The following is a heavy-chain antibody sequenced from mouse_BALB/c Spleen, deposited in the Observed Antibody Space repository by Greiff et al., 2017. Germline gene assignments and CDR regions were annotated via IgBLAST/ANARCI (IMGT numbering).Heavy chain of an antibody. J-gene: IGHJ4*01. CDR3: ARRDGKTAMDY. V-gene: IGHV3-2*02. CDR2: ISYSGST. CDR1: GYSITSDYA. D-gene: IGHD2-1*01. Sequence: EVKLMESGPGLVKPSQSLSLTCTVTGYSITSDYAWNWIRQFPGNKLEWMGYISYSGSTSYNPSLKSRISITRDTSKNQFFLQLNSVTTEDTATYYCARRDGKTAMDYWGQGTSVTVSS.